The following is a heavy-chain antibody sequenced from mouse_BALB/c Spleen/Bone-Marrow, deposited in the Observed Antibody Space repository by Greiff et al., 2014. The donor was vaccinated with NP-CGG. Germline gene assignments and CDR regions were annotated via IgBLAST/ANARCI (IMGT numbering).Heavy chain of an antibody. CDR1: GFTFTDYY. J-gene: IGHJ4*01. CDR3: ARSLYPRAMDY. CDR2: IRNKANAYTT. V-gene: IGHV7-3*02. Sequence: DVKLVESGGGLVQPGGSLRLSCATSGFTFTDYYMSWVRQPPGKALGWLGFIRNKANAYTTEYSASVKGRFTISRDNSQSILYLQMNILRAEDSATYYCARSLYPRAMDYWGQGTSVTVSS. D-gene: IGHD2-1*01.